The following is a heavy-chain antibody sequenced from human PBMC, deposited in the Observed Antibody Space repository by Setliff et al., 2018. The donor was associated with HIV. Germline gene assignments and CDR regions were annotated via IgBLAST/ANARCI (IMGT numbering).Heavy chain of an antibody. V-gene: IGHV1-18*01. D-gene: IGHD4-17*01. CDR1: GYTFTIYG. Sequence: ASVKVSCKASGYTFTIYGITWVRQAPGQGLEWMGWISGHSDSRKYGQKFDGRVTLTMDTSTSTAYMELSSLRSDDTAVYYCARQDGTTVLSKDFDYWGQGTLVTVSS. CDR3: ARQDGTTVLSKDFDY. CDR2: ISGHSDSR. J-gene: IGHJ4*02.